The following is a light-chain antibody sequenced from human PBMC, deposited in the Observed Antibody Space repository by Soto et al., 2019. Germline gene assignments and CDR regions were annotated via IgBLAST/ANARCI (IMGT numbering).Light chain of an antibody. Sequence: QSVLTQPPSASETPGQRVTISCSGSSSNIGGNTVNWYQQLPGTAPKLLIYSNNERPSGVPDRFSGSKSGTSASLAISGLQVEDDADYYCAAWDDSLNGYVFGTGTKVTAL. J-gene: IGLJ1*01. CDR3: AAWDDSLNGYV. V-gene: IGLV1-44*01. CDR1: SSNIGGNT. CDR2: SNN.